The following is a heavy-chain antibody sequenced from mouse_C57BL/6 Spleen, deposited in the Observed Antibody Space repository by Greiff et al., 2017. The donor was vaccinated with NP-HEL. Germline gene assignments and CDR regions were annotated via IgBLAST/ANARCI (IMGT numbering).Heavy chain of an antibody. CDR1: GYTFTDYE. V-gene: IGHV1-15*01. D-gene: IGHD1-1*01. J-gene: IGHJ4*01. CDR2: IDPETGGT. CDR3: TRSLHYYGSSYPLYAMDY. Sequence: VQLVESGAELVRPGASVTLSCKASGYTFTDYEMHWVKQTPVHGLEWIGAIDPETGGTAYNQKFKGKAILTADKSSSTAYMELRSLTSEDSAVYYCTRSLHYYGSSYPLYAMDYWGQGTSVTVSS.